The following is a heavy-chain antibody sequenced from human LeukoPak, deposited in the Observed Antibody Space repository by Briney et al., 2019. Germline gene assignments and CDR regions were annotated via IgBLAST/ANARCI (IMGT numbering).Heavy chain of an antibody. V-gene: IGHV4-34*01. J-gene: IGHJ4*02. CDR2: INHSGST. D-gene: IGHD3-10*01. Sequence: SETLSLTCAVYGGSFSGYYWSRIRQPPGKGLEWIGEINHSGSTNYNPSLKSRVTISVDTSKNQFSLKLSSVTAADTAVYYCARGQGVVIKGYFDYWGQGTLVTVSS. CDR1: GGSFSGYY. CDR3: ARGQGVVIKGYFDY.